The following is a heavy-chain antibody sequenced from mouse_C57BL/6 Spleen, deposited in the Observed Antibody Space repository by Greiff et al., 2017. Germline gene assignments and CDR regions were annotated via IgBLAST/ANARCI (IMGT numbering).Heavy chain of an antibody. CDR2: IDPSDSYT. CDR3: ARSRESGDWYFGV. V-gene: IGHV1-69*01. J-gene: IGHJ1*03. D-gene: IGHD3-1*01. CDR1: GYTFTSYW. Sequence: QVQLQQPGAELVMPGASVKLSCKASGYTFTSYWMHWVKQRPGQGLEWIGEIDPSDSYTNYNQKFKGKSTLTVDKSSSTAYMQLSSRTSEDAAVYYCARSRESGDWYFGVWGTGTTVTVSS.